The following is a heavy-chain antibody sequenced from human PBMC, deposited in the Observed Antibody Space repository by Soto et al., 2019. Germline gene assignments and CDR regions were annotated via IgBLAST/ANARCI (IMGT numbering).Heavy chain of an antibody. CDR3: ARRFAVAGTDYFDY. D-gene: IGHD6-19*01. J-gene: IGHJ4*02. CDR2: IYYSGST. V-gene: IGHV4-59*08. CDR1: GGSISSYD. Sequence: PSETLSLTCTVSGGSISSYDWSWIRQPPGKGLEWIGYIYYSGSTNYNPSLKSRVTISVDTSKNQFSLKLSSVTAADTAVYYCARRFAVAGTDYFDYWGQGTLVTVSS.